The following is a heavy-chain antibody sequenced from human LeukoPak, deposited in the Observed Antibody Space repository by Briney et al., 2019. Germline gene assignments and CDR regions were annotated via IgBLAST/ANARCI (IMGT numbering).Heavy chain of an antibody. CDR1: GFNFDDYA. D-gene: IGHD6-19*01. Sequence: GGSLRLSCAASGFNFDDYAMHWVRHAPGKGLEWVSGISWNSDKIGYADSVKGRFTISRDNAKKSLYLQMNSLRAEDTAVYYCAKDRHWLALDDWGQGTLVTVSS. J-gene: IGHJ4*02. CDR2: ISWNSDKI. CDR3: AKDRHWLALDD. V-gene: IGHV3-9*01.